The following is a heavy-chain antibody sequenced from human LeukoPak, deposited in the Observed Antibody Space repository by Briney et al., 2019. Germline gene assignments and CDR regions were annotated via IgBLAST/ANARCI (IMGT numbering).Heavy chain of an antibody. V-gene: IGHV1-69*04. J-gene: IGHJ4*02. CDR2: IIPILGIA. Sequence: SVKVSCEASGGTFSSYAISWVRQAPGQGLEWMGRIIPILGIANYAQKFQGRVTITADKSTSTAYMELSSLRAEDTAVYYCARIFRNEFYYGSGSHLDYWGQGTLVTVSS. CDR1: GGTFSSYA. D-gene: IGHD3-10*01. CDR3: ARIFRNEFYYGSGSHLDY.